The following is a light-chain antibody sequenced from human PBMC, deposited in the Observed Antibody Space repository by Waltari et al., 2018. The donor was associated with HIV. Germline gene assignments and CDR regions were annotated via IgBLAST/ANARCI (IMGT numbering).Light chain of an antibody. V-gene: IGKV3-15*01. J-gene: IGKJ2*01. CDR1: QGFSSD. CDR2: GAS. Sequence: EIVMTQSPATLSVSPGERATLSCRASQGFSSDLAWYQHKPGQAPRLLIYGASTRAAGIPARFSGSGSGTEFTLTISSLQSEDFAVYYCQQYNNWPLSFGQGTKLEIK. CDR3: QQYNNWPLS.